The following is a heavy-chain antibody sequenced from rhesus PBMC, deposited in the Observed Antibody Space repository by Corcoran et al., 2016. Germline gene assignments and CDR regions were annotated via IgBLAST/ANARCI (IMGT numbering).Heavy chain of an antibody. CDR1: VGSISGYYY. CDR3: WGPPDYGSRPLDF. CDR2: NYGNSTNT. J-gene: IGHJ5-2*02. V-gene: IGHV4-143*01. D-gene: IGHD4-29*01. Sequence: QVQLQESRPGLVKTSETLSLTCTVSVGSISGYYYWSWIRQPPGKGLEWIGGNYGNSTNTSYNPPLQMRITHSQYPPKDQVALDVGSGTGAGTAVYYFWGPPDYGSRPLDFWGRGVLVTVSS.